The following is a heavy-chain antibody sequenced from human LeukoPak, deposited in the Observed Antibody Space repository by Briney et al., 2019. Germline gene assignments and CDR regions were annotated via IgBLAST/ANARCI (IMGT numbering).Heavy chain of an antibody. J-gene: IGHJ3*02. Sequence: ASVTVSCKASGYTFTSYGISWVRQAPGQGLEWMGWISAYNGNTNYAQKLQGRVTMTTDTSTSTAYMELRSLRSDDTAVYYCARDRHDYDILTGYYNLDAFDIWGQGTMVTVSS. V-gene: IGHV1-18*04. CDR1: GYTFTSYG. D-gene: IGHD3-9*01. CDR2: ISAYNGNT. CDR3: ARDRHDYDILTGYYNLDAFDI.